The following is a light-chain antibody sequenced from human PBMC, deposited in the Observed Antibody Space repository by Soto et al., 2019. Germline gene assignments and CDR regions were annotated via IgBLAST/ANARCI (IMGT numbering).Light chain of an antibody. Sequence: EIVLTQSPATLSLSPGERATLSCRASQSVSNYLAWYQQKPGQAPRLLIYDASNRATGIPARFSGSGSGTDFTLTINSLEPEDFAVYYCQRRSNWPPEYTFGQGTKLEIK. CDR3: QRRSNWPPEYT. CDR1: QSVSNY. V-gene: IGKV3-11*01. J-gene: IGKJ2*01. CDR2: DAS.